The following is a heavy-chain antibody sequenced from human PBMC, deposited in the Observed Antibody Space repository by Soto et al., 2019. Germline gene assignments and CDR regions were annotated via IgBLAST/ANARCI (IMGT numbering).Heavy chain of an antibody. CDR1: GFTFDDYG. Sequence: GGSLRLSCAASGFTFDDYGMSWVRQAPGKGLEWVSGINWNGGSTGYADSVKGRFTISRDNAKNSLYLQMNSLRAEDTALYYCARVPPGGYSGYDSAFDIWGQGTMVTVSS. J-gene: IGHJ3*02. D-gene: IGHD5-12*01. CDR3: ARVPPGGYSGYDSAFDI. CDR2: INWNGGST. V-gene: IGHV3-20*04.